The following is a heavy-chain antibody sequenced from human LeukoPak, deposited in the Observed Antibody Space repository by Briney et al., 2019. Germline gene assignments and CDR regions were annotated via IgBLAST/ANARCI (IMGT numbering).Heavy chain of an antibody. Sequence: GESLKISSEGSGYTFSNFWIGWVRQLPGKGLEWMGIIYPGDYQNRYSPPFQGLVPSSVDKSISTAYLQWSSLKASDTAMYYCAIPPGYCGNDCSFDHWGQGTLVTVSS. CDR3: AIPPGYCGNDCSFDH. D-gene: IGHD2-21*02. J-gene: IGHJ4*02. CDR2: IYPGDYQN. V-gene: IGHV5-51*01. CDR1: GYTFSNFW.